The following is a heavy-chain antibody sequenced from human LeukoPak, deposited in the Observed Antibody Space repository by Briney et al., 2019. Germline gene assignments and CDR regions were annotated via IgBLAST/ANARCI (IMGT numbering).Heavy chain of an antibody. CDR2: IDIDGSST. V-gene: IGHV3-74*01. CDR1: GFTFSSYW. CDR3: ARDRPHNWFDP. J-gene: IGHJ5*02. Sequence: PGGSLRLSCAASGFTFSSYWMHWVHQAPGKGLVWVSRIDIDGSSTNYADSVKGRFTISRDNAKNTLYLQMNNLRAEDTAVYYCARDRPHNWFDPWGQGTLVTVSS.